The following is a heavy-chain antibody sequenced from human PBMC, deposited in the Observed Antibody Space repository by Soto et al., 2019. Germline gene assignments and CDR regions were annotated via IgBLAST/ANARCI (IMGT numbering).Heavy chain of an antibody. V-gene: IGHV1-69*02. CDR2: IIPILGIA. D-gene: IGHD2-2*03. CDR3: ARGFGYCSSTSCPYAFDI. CDR1: GGTFSSYT. J-gene: IGHJ3*02. Sequence: AASVKVSCKASGGTFSSYTISWVRQAPGQGLEWMGRIIPILGIANYAQKFQGRVTITADKSTSTAYMELSSLRSEDTAVYYCARGFGYCSSTSCPYAFDIWGQGTMVTVSS.